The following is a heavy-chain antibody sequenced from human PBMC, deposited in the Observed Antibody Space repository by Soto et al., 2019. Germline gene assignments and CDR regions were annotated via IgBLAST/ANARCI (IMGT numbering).Heavy chain of an antibody. V-gene: IGHV4-31*03. CDR3: AREHKDTGYSSSFRDAFDI. J-gene: IGHJ3*02. CDR1: GGSISSGGYY. D-gene: IGHD6-13*01. CDR2: IYYSGST. Sequence: SETLSLTCTVSGGSISSGGYYWSWIRQHPGKGLEWIGYIYYSGSTYYNPSLKSRVTISVDTSKNQFSLKLSSVTAADTAVYYCAREHKDTGYSSSFRDAFDIWGQGTMVTVSS.